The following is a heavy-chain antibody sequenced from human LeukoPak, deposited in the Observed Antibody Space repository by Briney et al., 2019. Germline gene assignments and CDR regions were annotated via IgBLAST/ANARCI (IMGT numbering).Heavy chain of an antibody. J-gene: IGHJ4*02. CDR2: ISSSSSYI. V-gene: IGHV3-21*01. CDR1: GFTFSSYS. D-gene: IGHD5-18*01. Sequence: GGSLRLSCAASGFTFSSYSMNWVRPAPGKGLEWVPSISSSSSYIYYTDSVKGRFTISRDNAKNSLYLQMNSLRAEDTAVYYCARDPLSRGYSYGYFGYWGQGTLVTVSS. CDR3: ARDPLSRGYSYGYFGY.